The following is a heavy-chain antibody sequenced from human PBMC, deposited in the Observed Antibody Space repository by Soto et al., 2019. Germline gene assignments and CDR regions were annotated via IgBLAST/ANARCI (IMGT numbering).Heavy chain of an antibody. CDR2: ISSSSTYT. CDR1: GFTFSDYY. V-gene: IGHV3-11*06. J-gene: IGHJ4*02. Sequence: AGGSLRLSCAASGFTFSDYYMNWIRQAPGKGLEWISYISSSSTYTNYADSVKGRFTISRDDAKNSLYLQMNSLRAEDTAVYYCARAFSATAPAYWGQGTLVTVSS. D-gene: IGHD6-13*01. CDR3: ARAFSATAPAY.